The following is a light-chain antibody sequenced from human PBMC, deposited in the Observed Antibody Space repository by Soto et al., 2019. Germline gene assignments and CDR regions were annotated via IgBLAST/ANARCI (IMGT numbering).Light chain of an antibody. J-gene: IGKJ1*01. Sequence: AIQMTQSPSSLSASVGDRVTITCRASQGISNELGWYQQRPGKAPKVLIYGASNLHSGVPSRFSGSASGTDFTLTISSLQSEDFATYYCLQDYTYPWTFGQGTKVDIK. CDR3: LQDYTYPWT. CDR2: GAS. CDR1: QGISNE. V-gene: IGKV1-6*01.